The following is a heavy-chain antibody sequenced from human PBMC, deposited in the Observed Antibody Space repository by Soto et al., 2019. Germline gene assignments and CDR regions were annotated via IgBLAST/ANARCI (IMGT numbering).Heavy chain of an antibody. V-gene: IGHV6-1*01. CDR1: GDSVSSNSAA. Sequence: SQTLSLTCAMSGDSVSSNSAAWNWIRQSPSGGLEWLGRTYYRSRWYNDYAVSVRSRITINPDTSKNQFSLHLNSVTPEDTAVYYCAGTTSLQWYYMDVWGKGTTVTFSS. D-gene: IGHD1-7*01. CDR2: TYYRSRWYN. CDR3: AGTTSLQWYYMDV. J-gene: IGHJ6*03.